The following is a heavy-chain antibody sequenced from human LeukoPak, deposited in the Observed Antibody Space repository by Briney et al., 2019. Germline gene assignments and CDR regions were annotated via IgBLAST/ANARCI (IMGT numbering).Heavy chain of an antibody. CDR3: ARSAIDAFDI. D-gene: IGHD6-25*01. CDR1: GGSISSYY. J-gene: IGHJ3*02. V-gene: IGHV4-59*08. Sequence: PSETLSLTCTVPGGSISSYYWSWIRQPPGKGLVCIGYIYNSGSTNYNPSLKSRVSISVDTSKNQFSLKLSSVTAADTAVYYCARSAIDAFDIWGQGTMVTVSS. CDR2: IYNSGST.